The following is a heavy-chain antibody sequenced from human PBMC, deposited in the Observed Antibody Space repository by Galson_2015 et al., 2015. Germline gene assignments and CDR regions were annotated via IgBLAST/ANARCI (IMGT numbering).Heavy chain of an antibody. Sequence: SLRLSCAASGFTFSSYEMTWVRQAPGKGLEWLANIGYTGSPIFFPDSVEGRLPLSRDNAQNSLFFQMNNLRAEDTAVYYRAGDSGDYGGYGAFDIWGQGTKVTVSS. D-gene: IGHD4-17*01. CDR2: IGYTGSPI. J-gene: IGHJ3*02. V-gene: IGHV3-48*03. CDR1: GFTFSSYE. CDR3: AGDSGDYGGYGAFDI.